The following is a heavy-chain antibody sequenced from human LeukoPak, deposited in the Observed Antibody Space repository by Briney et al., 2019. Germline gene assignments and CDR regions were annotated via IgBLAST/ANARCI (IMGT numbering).Heavy chain of an antibody. D-gene: IGHD1-26*01. CDR3: AIGMIHY. CDR2: MGTGGWPT. V-gene: IGHV3-48*03. J-gene: IGHJ4*02. CDR1: GSSFINYE. Sequence: PGGSLRLSCAVSGSSFINYEVHWVRQAPGQGLEWLSYMGTGGWPTYYADSVKGRFTISRDDATHSVYLQLNSLRADDTAVYYCAIGMIHYWGQGALVTVSS.